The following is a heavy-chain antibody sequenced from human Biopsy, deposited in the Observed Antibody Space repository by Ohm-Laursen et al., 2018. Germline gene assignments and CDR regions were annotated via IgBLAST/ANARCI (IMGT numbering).Heavy chain of an antibody. CDR3: ASQTPRNPDILTGAFHYDMAV. J-gene: IGHJ6*02. Sequence: SSVKVSCKFSGGSFSNYAISWVRQAPGQGLEWMGGIVTFFGTVKYAQRFQGRLTISTDRSTDAAYMELSSLTSEDTAVLYCASQTPRNPDILTGAFHYDMAVWGQGTTVTVSS. CDR1: GGSFSNYA. D-gene: IGHD3-9*01. V-gene: IGHV1-69*05. CDR2: IVTFFGTV.